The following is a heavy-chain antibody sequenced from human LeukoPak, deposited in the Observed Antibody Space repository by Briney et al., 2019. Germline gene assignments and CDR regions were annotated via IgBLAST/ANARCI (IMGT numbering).Heavy chain of an antibody. D-gene: IGHD2-15*01. V-gene: IGHV4-31*03. CDR1: GGSLSSGGYY. CDR3: ARVMRDCSGGSYYIFDY. CDR2: IYYSGST. J-gene: IGHJ4*02. Sequence: SQTLSLTCTVSGGSLSSGGYYWSWIRQHPGKGLEWIGYIYYSGSTYYNPSLKSRVTISVDTSKNQFSLKLSSVTAADTAVYYCARVMRDCSGGSYYIFDYWGQGTLVTVSS.